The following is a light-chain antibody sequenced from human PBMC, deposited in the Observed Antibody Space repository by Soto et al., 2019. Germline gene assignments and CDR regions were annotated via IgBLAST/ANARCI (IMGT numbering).Light chain of an antibody. Sequence: DLQMTPFPSTLSASVGDRVTNPLRASQSISSWLAWCQQKPGKAPKGLIYKASTLESGAPSRFSGSGSGTEFTLTISSLQPDDFATYYCQQYYSYPWTFGQGTKVDIK. CDR2: KAS. CDR3: QQYYSYPWT. J-gene: IGKJ1*01. CDR1: QSISSW. V-gene: IGKV1-5*03.